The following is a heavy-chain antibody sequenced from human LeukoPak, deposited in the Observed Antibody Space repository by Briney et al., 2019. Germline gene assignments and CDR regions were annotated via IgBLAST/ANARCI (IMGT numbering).Heavy chain of an antibody. D-gene: IGHD3-9*01. V-gene: IGHV3-23*01. CDR2: ITKSGDST. J-gene: IGHJ6*02. CDR3: TKDYCGKFCSAV. CDR1: GFTVSSNY. Sequence: PGGSLRLSCAASGFTVSSNYMSWVRQAPGKGLEWVSTITKSGDSTYYVDSVKGRFTISRDNSKNTLYLQMNSLRAEDTAKYYCTKDYCGKFCSAVWGQGTTVTVSS.